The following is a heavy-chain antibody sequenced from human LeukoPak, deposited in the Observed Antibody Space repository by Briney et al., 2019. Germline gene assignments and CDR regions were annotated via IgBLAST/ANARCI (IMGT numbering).Heavy chain of an antibody. CDR2: FDPEDGET. CDR3: ATVSSTSYYYGMDV. Sequence: ASVKVSFKVSGYTLTELSMHWVRQAPGKGLEWMGGFDPEDGETIYAQKFQGRVTMTEDTSTDTAYMELSSLRSEDTAVYYCATVSSTSYYYGMDVWGQGTTVTVSS. J-gene: IGHJ6*02. CDR1: GYTLTELS. D-gene: IGHD2-2*01. V-gene: IGHV1-24*01.